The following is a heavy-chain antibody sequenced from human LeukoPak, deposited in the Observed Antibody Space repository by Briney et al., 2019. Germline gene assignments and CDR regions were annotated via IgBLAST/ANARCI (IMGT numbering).Heavy chain of an antibody. Sequence: GGSLRLSCAASGFTFTDHALTWVRQSPGKGLESVASINAGGDRIHFADSVKGRFTISRDNSKSTVFLQMNSLRVEDTAIYYCAKDMGLWYKSNSHPFDSWGQGTLVTVSS. V-gene: IGHV3-23*01. CDR3: AKDMGLWYKSNSHPFDS. J-gene: IGHJ4*02. CDR1: GFTFTDHA. D-gene: IGHD2-21*01. CDR2: INAGGDRI.